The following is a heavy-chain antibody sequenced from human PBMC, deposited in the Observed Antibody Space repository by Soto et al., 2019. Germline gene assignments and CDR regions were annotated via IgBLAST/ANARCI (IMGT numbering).Heavy chain of an antibody. CDR2: IKQDGSEK. V-gene: IGHV3-7*03. CDR3: ARYKDDFWSGYHYYFDY. D-gene: IGHD3-3*01. J-gene: IGHJ4*02. CDR1: GFTFSSYW. Sequence: EVQLVESGGDLVQPGGSLRLSCAASGFTFSSYWMSWVRQAPGKGLEWVANIKQDGSEKYYVDSVKGRFTISRDNAKNSLYLQMNSLRAEDSAVYCCARYKDDFWSGYHYYFDYWGQGTLVTVSS.